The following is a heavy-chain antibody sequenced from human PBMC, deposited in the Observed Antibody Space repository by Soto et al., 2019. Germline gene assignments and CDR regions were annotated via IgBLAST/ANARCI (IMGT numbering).Heavy chain of an antibody. CDR3: ASAPTVVAPSFDY. D-gene: IGHD2-15*01. CDR2: ISYDGSNK. Sequence: QVQLVESGGGVVQPGRSLRLSCAASGFTFSSYAMHWVRQAPGKGLEWVAVISYDGSNKYYADSVKGRFTIPRDNSKNTLYLQMNILRAEDTAVYYCASAPTVVAPSFDYWGQGTLVTVSS. CDR1: GFTFSSYA. J-gene: IGHJ4*02. V-gene: IGHV3-30-3*01.